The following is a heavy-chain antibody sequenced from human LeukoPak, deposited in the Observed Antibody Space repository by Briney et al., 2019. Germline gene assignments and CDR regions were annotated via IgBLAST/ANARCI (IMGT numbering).Heavy chain of an antibody. D-gene: IGHD2-2*01. CDR2: IYYSGST. J-gene: IGHJ3*02. CDR3: ARDGVVVPASYAFDI. V-gene: IGHV4-30-4*01. Sequence: KSSQTLSLTCTVSGVSISSGDYYWRWIRQPPGKSLEWIGYIYYSGSTYYNPSLKSRITISVDTSKNQFSLKLSSVTAADTAVYYCARDGVVVPASYAFDIWGQGTMVTVSS. CDR1: GVSISSGDYY.